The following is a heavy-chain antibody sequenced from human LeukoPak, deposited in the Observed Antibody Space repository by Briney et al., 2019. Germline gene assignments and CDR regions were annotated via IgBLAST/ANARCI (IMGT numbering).Heavy chain of an antibody. CDR3: ARVVTIFGVVMTYGMDV. V-gene: IGHV3-48*04. CDR1: GFTFSSYA. Sequence: GGSLRLSCAASGFTFSSYAMSWVRQAPGKGLEWVSYISSSGSTIYYADSVKGRFTISRDNAKNSLYLQMNSLRAEDTAVYCCARVVTIFGVVMTYGMDVWGQGTTVTVSS. CDR2: ISSSGSTI. J-gene: IGHJ6*02. D-gene: IGHD3-3*01.